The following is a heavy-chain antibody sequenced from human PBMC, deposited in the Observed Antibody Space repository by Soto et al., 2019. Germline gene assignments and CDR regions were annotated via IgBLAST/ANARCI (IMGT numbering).Heavy chain of an antibody. CDR2: IKQDGSEK. Sequence: GSLRLSCAASGFTFSSYWMSWVRQAPGKGLEWVANIKQDGSEKYYVDSVKGRFTISRDNAKNSLYLQMNSLRAEDTAVYYCARLEAARPDLEDYWGQGTLVTVSS. D-gene: IGHD6-6*01. CDR3: ARLEAARPDLEDY. CDR1: GFTFSSYW. J-gene: IGHJ4*02. V-gene: IGHV3-7*05.